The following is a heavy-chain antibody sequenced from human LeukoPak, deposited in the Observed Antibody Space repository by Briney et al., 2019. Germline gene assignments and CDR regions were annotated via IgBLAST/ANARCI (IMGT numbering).Heavy chain of an antibody. CDR3: ARDPGSNWFDP. V-gene: IGHV3-64*01. Sequence: GGSLRLSCAASGFPFSFNTMHWVRQAPGKGLESVSAISTNGDSTYYVKSVKDRFTISRGDSKKTLYLQMGSQRIEDMAVYYCARDPGSNWFDPWGQGTLVTVSS. D-gene: IGHD3-10*01. J-gene: IGHJ5*02. CDR1: GFPFSFNT. CDR2: ISTNGDST.